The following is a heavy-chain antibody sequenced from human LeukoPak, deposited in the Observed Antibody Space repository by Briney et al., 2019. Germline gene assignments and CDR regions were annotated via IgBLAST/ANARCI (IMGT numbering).Heavy chain of an antibody. CDR1: GYPFTNFY. D-gene: IGHD3-16*01. CDR3: ARMTHTLGATYSHFDY. V-gene: IGHV1-2*02. J-gene: IGHJ4*02. Sequence: GASAKVSCKASGYPFTNFYVHWVRLAPGQGLEWLGWTHPVSGDTIYAQKFQGRVTMTRDTSISTAYMELTSLTSDDTAVYYCARMTHTLGATYSHFDYWGQGTLVTVSS. CDR2: THPVSGDT.